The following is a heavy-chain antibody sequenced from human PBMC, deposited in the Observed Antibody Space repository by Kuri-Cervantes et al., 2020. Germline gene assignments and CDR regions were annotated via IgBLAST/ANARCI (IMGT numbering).Heavy chain of an antibody. J-gene: IGHJ3*02. CDR3: ARDARDGAFDI. V-gene: IGHV4-34*01. CDR1: GGSFSGYY. D-gene: IGHD5-24*01. CDR2: INHSGST. Sequence: SEILSCTCAVSGGSFSGYYWSWIRQPPGKGLEWIGEINHSGSTNYNPPLKSRVTISVDTSKNQFSLKLSSVTAADTAVYYCARDARDGAFDIWGQGTTVTVSS.